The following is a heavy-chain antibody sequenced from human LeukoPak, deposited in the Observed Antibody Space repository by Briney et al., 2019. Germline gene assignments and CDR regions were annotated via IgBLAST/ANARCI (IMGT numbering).Heavy chain of an antibody. CDR3: ARGNSDPHYYDSSGQLAPD. V-gene: IGHV4-34*01. CDR2: INHSGST. CDR1: GGSLSGYY. Sequence: PSETLSLTCAVYGGSLSGYYWSWIRQPPGKGLEWIGEINHSGSTNYNPSLKSRVTISVDTSKNQFSLKLSSVTAADTAVYYCARGNSDPHYYDSSGQLAPDWGQGTLVTVFS. D-gene: IGHD3-22*01. J-gene: IGHJ4*02.